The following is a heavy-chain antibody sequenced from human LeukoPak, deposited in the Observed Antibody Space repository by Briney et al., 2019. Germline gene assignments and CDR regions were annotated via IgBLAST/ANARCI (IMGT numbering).Heavy chain of an antibody. V-gene: IGHV3-23*01. J-gene: IGHJ6*02. CDR1: GFTFRSYV. CDR2: ISGSGGSI. Sequence: GGSLRLSCAASGFTFRSYVRSWVREAPGKGLEWVSDISGSGGSIYYADSVKARFTISRDNSKNTLYLQMNSLRADDTAVYYCAKGRRDGYNHGMDVWGQGTTVTVSS. D-gene: IGHD5-24*01. CDR3: AKGRRDGYNHGMDV.